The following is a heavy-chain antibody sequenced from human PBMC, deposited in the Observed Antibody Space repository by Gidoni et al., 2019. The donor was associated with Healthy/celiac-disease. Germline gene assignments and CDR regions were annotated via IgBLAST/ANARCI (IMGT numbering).Heavy chain of an antibody. CDR1: GFTFSSYG. D-gene: IGHD5-12*01. CDR3: AKAGRVATILGYFDY. Sequence: VQLVESGGGVVQPGRSLRLSCAASGFTFSSYGMHWVRQAPGKGLEWVAVISYDGSNKYYADSVKGRFTISRDNSKNTLYLQMNSLRAEDTAVYYCAKAGRVATILGYFDYWGQGTLVTVSS. CDR2: ISYDGSNK. J-gene: IGHJ4*02. V-gene: IGHV3-30*18.